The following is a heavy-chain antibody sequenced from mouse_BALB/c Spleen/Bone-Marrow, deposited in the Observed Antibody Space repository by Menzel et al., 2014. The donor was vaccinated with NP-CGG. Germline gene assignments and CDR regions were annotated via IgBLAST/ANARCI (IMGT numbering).Heavy chain of an antibody. J-gene: IGHJ4*01. Sequence: EVKVVESGGGLVQPGGSLRLSCATSGFTFTDYYMSWVRQPPGKALEWLGFIRNKANGYTTEYSASVKGRFTISRDNSQGILYLQMNTLRAEDSATYYCARDDYYAMDYWGQGTSVTVSS. CDR3: ARDDYYAMDY. CDR2: IRNKANGYTT. V-gene: IGHV7-3*02. CDR1: GFTFTDYY.